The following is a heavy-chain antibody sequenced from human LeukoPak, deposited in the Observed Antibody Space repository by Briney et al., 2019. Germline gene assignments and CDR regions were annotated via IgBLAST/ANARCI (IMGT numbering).Heavy chain of an antibody. CDR1: GGSIISYY. CDR3: ARRHWGPIDY. CDR2: IYYSGST. J-gene: IGHJ4*02. V-gene: IGHV4-59*08. Sequence: SSETLSLTCTVSGGSIISYYWSWIRQPPGKGLEWIGYIYYSGSTNYNPSLKSRVTISVDTSKNQFSLKLSSVTAADTAVYYCARRHWGPIDYWGQGTLVTVSS. D-gene: IGHD7-27*01.